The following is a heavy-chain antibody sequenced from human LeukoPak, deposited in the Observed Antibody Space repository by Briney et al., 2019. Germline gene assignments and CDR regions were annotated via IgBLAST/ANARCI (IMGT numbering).Heavy chain of an antibody. J-gene: IGHJ4*02. CDR1: GGSMTGYY. V-gene: IGHV4-59*08. Sequence: PSETLSLTCTVSGGSMTGYYWSWIRQPPGKGLEWIGYIYYSGSTNYNPSLKSRVTISVDTSKNQFSLKLSSVTAADTAVYYCARISNSGYSYVHLIFDYWGQGTLVTVSS. D-gene: IGHD5-18*01. CDR3: ARISNSGYSYVHLIFDY. CDR2: IYYSGST.